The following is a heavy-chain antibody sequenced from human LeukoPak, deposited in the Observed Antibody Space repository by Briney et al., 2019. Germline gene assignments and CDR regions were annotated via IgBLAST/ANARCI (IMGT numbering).Heavy chain of an antibody. CDR2: IIPIFGTA. D-gene: IGHD1-7*01. CDR1: GGTFSSYA. J-gene: IGHJ6*02. CDR3: AIHPTRKLRAPWDV. V-gene: IGHV1-69*13. Sequence: SVKVSCKASGGTFSSYAISWVRQAPGQGLEWMGGIIPIFGTANYAQKFQGSVTITADESTSTAYMELSSLRSEDTAVYYCAIHPTRKLRAPWDVWGQGTTVTVSS.